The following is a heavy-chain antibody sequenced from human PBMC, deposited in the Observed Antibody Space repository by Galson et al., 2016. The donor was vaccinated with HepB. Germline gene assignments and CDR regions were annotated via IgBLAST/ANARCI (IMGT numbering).Heavy chain of an antibody. CDR1: RFRFRSCG. J-gene: IGHJ6*02. CDR2: IWYDGSNE. D-gene: IGHD3-16*01. CDR3: VKWPHLSHRGPHGMDV. Sequence: SLRLSCAASRFRFRSCGIHWVRQAPGKGLEWVAAIWYDGSNEYYRDSVKGRFTISRDNSKDTVYMEMNNLAVEDTALYFCVKWPHLSHRGPHGMDVWGQGTAVTVSS. V-gene: IGHV3-33*06.